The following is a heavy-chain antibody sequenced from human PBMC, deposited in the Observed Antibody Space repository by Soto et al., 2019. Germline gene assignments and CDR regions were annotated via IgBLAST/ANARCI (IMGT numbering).Heavy chain of an antibody. CDR3: ASGITMIVVRWFDP. J-gene: IGHJ5*02. V-gene: IGHV4-39*01. Sequence: SETLSLTCTVSGGSISSGGYYWRWIRQHPGKGLEWIGSIYYSGSTYYNPSLKSRVTISVDTSKNQFSLKLSSVTAADTAVYYCASGITMIVVRWFDPWGQGTLVTVSS. D-gene: IGHD3-22*01. CDR2: IYYSGST. CDR1: GGSISSGGYY.